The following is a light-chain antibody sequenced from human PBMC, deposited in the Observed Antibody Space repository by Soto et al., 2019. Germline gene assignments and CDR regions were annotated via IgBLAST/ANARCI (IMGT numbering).Light chain of an antibody. CDR1: QSVRND. CDR3: QQYHNWYS. J-gene: IGKJ2*03. V-gene: IGKV3-15*01. CDR2: GAS. Sequence: EIVMTQSPATLSVSPGERVTISCRASQSVRNDLAWYQQKPGNAPRVLVYGASTTATGVPARFSGSGSGTEFTLTISSLQSEDFAVYYCQQYHNWYSFGQGTKLEIK.